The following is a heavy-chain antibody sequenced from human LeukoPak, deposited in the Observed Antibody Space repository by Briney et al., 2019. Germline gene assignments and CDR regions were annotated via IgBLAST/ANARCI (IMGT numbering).Heavy chain of an antibody. D-gene: IGHD1-20*01. CDR2: ISSSSSYI. Sequence: GGSLRLSCAASGFTFSSYSMNWVRQAPGKGLEWVSSISSSSSYIYYADSVKGRFTISRDNAKNSLYLQMNSLRAEDTAAYYCARVTGGRNWFDPWGQGTLVTVSS. CDR3: ARVTGGRNWFDP. V-gene: IGHV3-21*01. J-gene: IGHJ5*02. CDR1: GFTFSSYS.